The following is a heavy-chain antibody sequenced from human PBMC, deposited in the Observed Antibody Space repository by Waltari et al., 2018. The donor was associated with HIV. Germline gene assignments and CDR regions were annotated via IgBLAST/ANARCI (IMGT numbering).Heavy chain of an antibody. CDR3: ARDRNSRGAFEI. D-gene: IGHD5-18*01. J-gene: IGHJ3*02. CDR1: GFSFSTYS. Sequence: EVQLVVSGGGLVQPGGSLRLSCAASGFSFSTYSMSWVRQAPGKGLEWVSYISTSSSTIYYADSVKGRFTISRDNAKNSLYLQMNSLRAEDTAVYYCARDRNSRGAFEIWGQGTMVTVSS. V-gene: IGHV3-48*01. CDR2: ISTSSSTI.